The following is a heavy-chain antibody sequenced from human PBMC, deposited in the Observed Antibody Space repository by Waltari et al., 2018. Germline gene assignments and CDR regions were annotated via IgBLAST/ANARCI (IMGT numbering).Heavy chain of an antibody. V-gene: IGHV1-69*04. CDR3: ARGVTVEVVAATDDAFDI. Sequence: QVQLVQSGAEVKKPGSSVKVSCKASGGTFSSYAISWVRQAPGQGLEWMGGIIPILGIANYAQKFQGRVTITADESTSTAYMELSSLRSEDTAVYYCARGVTVEVVAATDDAFDIWGQGTMVTVSS. CDR2: IIPILGIA. D-gene: IGHD2-15*01. J-gene: IGHJ3*02. CDR1: GGTFSSYA.